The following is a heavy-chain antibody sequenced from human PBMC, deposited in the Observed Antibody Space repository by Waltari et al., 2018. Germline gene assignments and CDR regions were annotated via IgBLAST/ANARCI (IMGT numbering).Heavy chain of an antibody. CDR3: ARGGVVVPAAMGFDL. V-gene: IGHV1-18*04. D-gene: IGHD2-2*01. CDR1: GYTFTSYG. J-gene: IGHJ2*01. Sequence: QVQLVQSGAEVKKPGASVKVSCKASGYTFTSYGISWVRQAPGQGLEWMGWNSAYNGTPTYAQKLQGRVTMTPDTSTSTAYMELRSLRSDDTAVYYCARGGVVVPAAMGFDLWGRGTLVTVSS. CDR2: NSAYNGTP.